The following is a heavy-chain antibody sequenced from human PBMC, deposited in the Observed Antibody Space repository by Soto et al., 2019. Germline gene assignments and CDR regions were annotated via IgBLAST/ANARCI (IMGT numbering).Heavy chain of an antibody. J-gene: IGHJ4*02. CDR3: AARLTFDY. CDR2: ISGSGGST. Sequence: EVQLLESGGGLVQPGGSLRLSCAASGITFSSYVMSWVRQAPGKGLEWVSVISGSGGSTYYADSVKGRFTISRDNSKNTLYLQMNSLRAEDTAVYYCAARLTFDYWGQGTLVTVSS. V-gene: IGHV3-23*01. D-gene: IGHD7-27*01. CDR1: GITFSSYV.